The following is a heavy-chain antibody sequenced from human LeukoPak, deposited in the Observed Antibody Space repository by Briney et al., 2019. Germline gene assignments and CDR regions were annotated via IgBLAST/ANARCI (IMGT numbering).Heavy chain of an antibody. J-gene: IGHJ4*02. Sequence: ASVKVSCKXSGGTFSSYAISWVRQAPGQGLERMGGIIPIFGTANYSQKFQGRVTITTDESTSTAYMELSSLRSEDTAVYYCARTSGSYLPFDYWGQGTLVTVSS. CDR1: GGTFSSYA. CDR3: ARTSGSYLPFDY. V-gene: IGHV1-69*05. D-gene: IGHD1-26*01. CDR2: IIPIFGTA.